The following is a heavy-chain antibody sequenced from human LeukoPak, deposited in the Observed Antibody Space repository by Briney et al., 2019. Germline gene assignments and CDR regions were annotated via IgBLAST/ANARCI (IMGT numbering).Heavy chain of an antibody. CDR1: GYTFTGYY. V-gene: IGHV1-2*02. CDR2: INPNSGGT. CDR3: ARGSTGYCSSTSCYLYYCNMDV. J-gene: IGHJ6*03. D-gene: IGHD2-2*03. Sequence: ASVKVSCKASGYTFTGYYMHWVRQAPGQGLEWMGWINPNSGGTNYAQKFQGRVTMTRDTSISTAYMELSRLRSDDTAVYYCARGSTGYCSSTSCYLYYCNMDVWGKGTTVTVSS.